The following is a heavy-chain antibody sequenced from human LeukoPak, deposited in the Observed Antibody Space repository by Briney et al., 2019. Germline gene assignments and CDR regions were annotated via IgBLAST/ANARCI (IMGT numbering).Heavy chain of an antibody. CDR2: INPNSGGT. V-gene: IGHV1-2*02. CDR3: AREFPNYYYAMDV. Sequence: GASVKVSCKASGYTFTGYYMHWVRQAPGQGLEWMGWINPNSGGTNYAQKFQGRVTMTRDTSISTAYMELSRLRSDDTAVYYCAREFPNYYYAMDVWGQGTTVTVSS. J-gene: IGHJ6*02. CDR1: GYTFTGYY.